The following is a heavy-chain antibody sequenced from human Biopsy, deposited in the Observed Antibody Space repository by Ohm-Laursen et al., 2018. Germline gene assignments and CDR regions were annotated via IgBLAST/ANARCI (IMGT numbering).Heavy chain of an antibody. CDR2: ISSRTNTI. CDR3: ARAYPPPGRRLVVVAGDFGC. V-gene: IGHV3-11*04. J-gene: IGHJ4*02. CDR1: GFTFSDYY. D-gene: IGHD2-15*01. Sequence: SLRLSCAAIGFTFSDYYMSWIRQAPGKGLKWVSYISSRTNTIYYADSVKGRFTISRDNAKNSLYLQMNSLRAEDTAVYYCARAYPPPGRRLVVVAGDFGCWGQGTRVTVSS.